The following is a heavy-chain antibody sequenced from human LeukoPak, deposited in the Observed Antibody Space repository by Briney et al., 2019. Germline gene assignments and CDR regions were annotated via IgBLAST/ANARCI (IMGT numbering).Heavy chain of an antibody. CDR1: GYTFTSYD. J-gene: IGHJ4*02. D-gene: IGHD1-1*01. CDR2: MNPNSGNT. CDR3: ARVRSTGTGVGNDY. Sequence: ASVKVSCKASGYTFTSYDINWVRQATGQGLEWMGWMNPNSGNTGYAQKFQGRVTMTRNTSISTAYMELSSMRSEDTAVYYCARVRSTGTGVGNDYWGQGTLVTVSS. V-gene: IGHV1-8*01.